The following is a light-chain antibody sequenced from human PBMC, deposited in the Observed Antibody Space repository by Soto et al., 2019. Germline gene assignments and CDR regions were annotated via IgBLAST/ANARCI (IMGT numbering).Light chain of an antibody. Sequence: EIVLTQSPGTLSLSPGERATLPCRASQSVSTTYLAWYQQKPGQAPRLLMYGASNRATGIPDRFSGSGSDTDFTLTISRLEPEDFAVYYCLQYGSSRTFGQGTKVDIK. V-gene: IGKV3-20*01. CDR1: QSVSTTY. CDR2: GAS. CDR3: LQYGSSRT. J-gene: IGKJ1*01.